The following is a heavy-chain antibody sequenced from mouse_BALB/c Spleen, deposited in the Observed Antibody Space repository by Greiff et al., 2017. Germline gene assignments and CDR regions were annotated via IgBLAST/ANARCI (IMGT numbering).Heavy chain of an antibody. CDR2: IDPANGNT. D-gene: IGHD2-3*01. CDR3: AREEAYDGYWWFAY. Sequence: EVKLVESGAELVKPGASVKLSCTASGFNIKDTYMHWVKQRPEQGLEWIGRIDPANGNTKYDPKFQGKATITADTSSNTAYLQLSSLTSEDTAVYYCAREEAYDGYWWFAYWGQGTLVTVSA. J-gene: IGHJ3*01. CDR1: GFNIKDTY. V-gene: IGHV14-3*02.